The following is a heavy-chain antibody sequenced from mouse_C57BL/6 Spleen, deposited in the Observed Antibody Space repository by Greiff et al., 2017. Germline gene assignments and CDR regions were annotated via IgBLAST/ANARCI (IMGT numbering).Heavy chain of an antibody. J-gene: IGHJ1*03. CDR3: ARASYGSSWDWYFDV. Sequence: EVNVVESGGGLVQPGESLKLSCESNEYEFPSHDMSWVRKTPEKRLELVAAINSDGGSTYYPDTMERRFIISRDNTKKTLYLQMSSLRSEDTALYYCARASYGSSWDWYFDVWGTGTTVTVSS. CDR1: EYEFPSHD. CDR2: INSDGGST. V-gene: IGHV5-2*01. D-gene: IGHD1-1*01.